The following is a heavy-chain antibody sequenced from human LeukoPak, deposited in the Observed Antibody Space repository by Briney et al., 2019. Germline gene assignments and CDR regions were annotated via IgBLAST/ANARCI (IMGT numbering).Heavy chain of an antibody. V-gene: IGHV3-11*01. CDR3: ARVLGSYAVDH. J-gene: IGHJ4*02. CDR1: GFTFSDYA. CDR2: ISSSGSST. D-gene: IGHD3-16*01. Sequence: GGSLRLSCVVSGFTFSDYAMSWIRQAGGKLVEWVSYISSSGSSTNYADSVKGRFTISRDNAKNSLYLQMNSLRAEDTAVYYCARVLGSYAVDHWGQGTLVTVSS.